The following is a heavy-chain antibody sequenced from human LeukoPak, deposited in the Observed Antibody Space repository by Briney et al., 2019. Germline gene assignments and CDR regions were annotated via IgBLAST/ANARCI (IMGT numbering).Heavy chain of an antibody. J-gene: IGHJ4*02. Sequence: SETLSLTCAVSGGSISSDGYSWSWIRQPPGKGLEWIGYIYDSGRAFYNESLKSRVTMSVDRSKNQFSLNLHSVTAADTAVYYCARGSLRGRRTAFDYWGQGTLVTVSS. CDR1: GGSISSDGYS. V-gene: IGHV4-30-2*01. CDR3: ARGSLRGRRTAFDY. CDR2: IYDSGRA. D-gene: IGHD2-21*02.